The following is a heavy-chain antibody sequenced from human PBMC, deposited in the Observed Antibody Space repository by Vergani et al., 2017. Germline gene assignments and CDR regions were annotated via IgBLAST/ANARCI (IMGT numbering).Heavy chain of an antibody. CDR1: GGSISSGGYY. CDR3: ARVGEDSSSSPFDY. J-gene: IGHJ4*02. D-gene: IGHD6-13*01. Sequence: QLQLQESGPGLVKPSETLSLTCTVSGGSISSGGYYWSWIRQHPGKGLEWIGYIYYSGSTYYNPSLKSRVTISVDTSKNQFSLKLSSVTAADTAVYYCARVGEDSSSSPFDYWGQGTLVTVSS. CDR2: IYYSGST. V-gene: IGHV4-31*03.